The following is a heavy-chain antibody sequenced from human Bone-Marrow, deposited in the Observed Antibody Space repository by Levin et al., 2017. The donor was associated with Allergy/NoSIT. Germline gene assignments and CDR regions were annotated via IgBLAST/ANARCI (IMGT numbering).Heavy chain of an antibody. V-gene: IGHV1-69*02. CDR2: IIPSLDIT. CDR1: GGTFSNYT. J-gene: IGHJ4*02. Sequence: ASVKVSCKASGGTFSNYTFSWVRQAPGQGLEWMGRIIPSLDITNYAQEFQGRVTITADKSTNTSYMELRSLRSEDTAVYYCVKGKHCSSITCYTGFDCWGQGTLVTVSS. D-gene: IGHD2-2*02. CDR3: VKGKHCSSITCYTGFDC.